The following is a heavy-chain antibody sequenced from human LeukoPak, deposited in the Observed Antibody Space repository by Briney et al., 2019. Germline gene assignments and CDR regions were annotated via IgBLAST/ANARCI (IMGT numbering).Heavy chain of an antibody. CDR2: IYYSGST. Sequence: LRLSCAVSGLTFSSSWMDWVRQHPGKGLEWIGYIYYSGSTYYNPSLKSRVTISVDTSKNQFSLKLSSVTAADTAVYYCARDQYSSGRWFDPWGQGTLVTVSS. CDR1: GLTFSSSW. D-gene: IGHD6-19*01. J-gene: IGHJ5*02. CDR3: ARDQYSSGRWFDP. V-gene: IGHV4-31*02.